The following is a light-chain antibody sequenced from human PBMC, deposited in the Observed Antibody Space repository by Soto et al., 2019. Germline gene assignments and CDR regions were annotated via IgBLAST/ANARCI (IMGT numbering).Light chain of an antibody. CDR3: QQSYSTLPT. V-gene: IGKV1-39*01. CDR2: AAS. CDR1: QSISSY. J-gene: IGKJ1*01. Sequence: DIQMTQSPSSLSASVGDIVTITCRASQSISSYLNWYQQKPGKAPKLLIYAASSLQSGVPSRFSGSGSGTDFTLTISSLKPEDFANYYCQQSYSTLPTFGQGTKVEIK.